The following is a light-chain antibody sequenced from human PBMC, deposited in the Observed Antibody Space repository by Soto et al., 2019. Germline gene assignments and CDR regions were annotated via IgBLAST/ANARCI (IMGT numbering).Light chain of an antibody. CDR2: GAS. CDR3: HQYGSSPFT. Sequence: EVVLTQSPATLSLSPGERATLSCRADQSVSANYLAWYQQKPGQAPRLLIYGASSRATGVPDRFSGSGSGTDFTRNISRLEPEEFAVFYCHQYGSSPFTFGPGTKVDIK. V-gene: IGKV3-20*01. CDR1: QSVSANY. J-gene: IGKJ3*01.